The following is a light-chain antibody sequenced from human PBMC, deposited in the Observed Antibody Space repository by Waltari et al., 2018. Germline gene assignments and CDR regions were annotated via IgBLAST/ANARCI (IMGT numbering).Light chain of an antibody. CDR1: SSDVGCYTY. V-gene: IGLV2-8*01. CDR3: SSYAGSNLWV. CDR2: EVT. Sequence: QSALTQPPSASGSPGHSATISCTGTSSDVGCYTYVAWYQQYPGKAPKLMIFEVTKRPSGVPDRFSGSKSGNTASLTVSGLQAEDEADYYCSSYAGSNLWVFGGGTKLTVL. J-gene: IGLJ3*02.